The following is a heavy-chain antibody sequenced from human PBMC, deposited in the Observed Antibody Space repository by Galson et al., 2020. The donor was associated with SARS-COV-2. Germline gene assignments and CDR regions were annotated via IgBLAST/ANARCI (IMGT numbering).Heavy chain of an antibody. CDR1: GFTFSNYD. J-gene: IGHJ3*01. CDR2: VYRYGGDQ. CDR3: AKIYDIDSGDDFDF. D-gene: IGHD5-12*01. Sequence: GGSLRLSCTASGFTFSNYDIHWARQAPGKGLEWVTYVYRYGGDQRYAESVKGRFTTSRDNSKNTVYLQMGSLRPEDTAMYYCAKIYDIDSGDDFDFWGHGTLVIVSA. V-gene: IGHV3-30*02.